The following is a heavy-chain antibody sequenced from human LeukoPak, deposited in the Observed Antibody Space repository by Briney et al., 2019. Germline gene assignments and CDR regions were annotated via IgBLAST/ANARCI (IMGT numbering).Heavy chain of an antibody. Sequence: SETLSLTCTVSGGSISSSSYSWGWIRQPPGKGLEWIGSIYYSGSTYYNPSLKSRVTISVDTSKNQFSLKLSSVTAADTAVYYCARTGSGSYDLFDYWGQGTLVTVSS. CDR1: GGSISSSSYS. J-gene: IGHJ4*02. D-gene: IGHD3-10*01. CDR2: IYYSGST. V-gene: IGHV4-39*07. CDR3: ARTGSGSYDLFDY.